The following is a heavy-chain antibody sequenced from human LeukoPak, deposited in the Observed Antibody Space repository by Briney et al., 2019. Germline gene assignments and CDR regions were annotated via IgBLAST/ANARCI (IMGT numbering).Heavy chain of an antibody. V-gene: IGHV3-73*01. CDR3: TIWNYSNYDYYYMDV. CDR2: IRSKANSYAT. D-gene: IGHD1-7*01. CDR1: GFTFSGSA. J-gene: IGHJ6*03. Sequence: PGGSLRLSCAASGFTFSGSAMHWVRQASGKGLEWVGRIRSKANSYATAYAASVKGRFTISRDDSKNTAYLQMNSLKTEDTAVYYCTIWNYSNYDYYYMDVWGKGTTVTVSS.